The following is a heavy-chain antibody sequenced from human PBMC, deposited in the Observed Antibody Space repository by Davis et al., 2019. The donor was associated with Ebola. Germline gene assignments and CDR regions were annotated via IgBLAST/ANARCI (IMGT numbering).Heavy chain of an antibody. CDR1: GFTFSSYW. Sequence: PGGSLRLSCAASGFTFSSYWMHWVRQAPGKGLVWVSRINSDGSSTSYADSVKGRFTISRDNAKNTLYLQMNSLRAEDTALYYCAKEGGVAGTLYYYYGMDVWGQGTTVTVSS. CDR3: AKEGGVAGTLYYYYGMDV. D-gene: IGHD6-19*01. CDR2: INSDGSST. V-gene: IGHV3-74*01. J-gene: IGHJ6*02.